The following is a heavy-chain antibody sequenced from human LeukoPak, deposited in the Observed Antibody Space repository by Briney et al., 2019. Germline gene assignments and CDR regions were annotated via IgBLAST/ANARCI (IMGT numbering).Heavy chain of an antibody. Sequence: PSETLSLTCTVSGGSISSAGYHWSWIRQPAGKGLEWIGRIYDTGSTNYNPSLKSRVTISLDKSKNQFSLKLDSVTAADTAVYYCARNGDYSADYWGQGTLVIVSS. CDR1: GGSISSAGYH. CDR3: ARNGDYSADY. V-gene: IGHV4-61*02. J-gene: IGHJ4*02. CDR2: IYDTGST. D-gene: IGHD4-17*01.